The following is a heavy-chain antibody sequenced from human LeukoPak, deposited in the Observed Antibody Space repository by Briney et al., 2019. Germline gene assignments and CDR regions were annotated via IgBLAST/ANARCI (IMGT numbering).Heavy chain of an antibody. CDR3: ATSPPGHAFDI. D-gene: IGHD1-14*01. Sequence: GGSLRLSCAASGFTLNTYLMCWVRQAPGKGLEWLANIKQDGSEKNYVDSVKGRFTISRDNAKNSLYLQMNSLRTDDTPVYYCATSPPGHAFDIWGQGTMVTVSS. J-gene: IGHJ3*02. CDR1: GFTLNTYL. V-gene: IGHV3-7*01. CDR2: IKQDGSEK.